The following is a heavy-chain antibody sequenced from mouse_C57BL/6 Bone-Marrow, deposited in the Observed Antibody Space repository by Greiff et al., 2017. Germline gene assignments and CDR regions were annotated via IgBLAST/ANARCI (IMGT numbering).Heavy chain of an antibody. CDR3: ARSYDYDDYTMDY. J-gene: IGHJ4*01. CDR1: GYTFTNYW. D-gene: IGHD2-4*01. CDR2: MHPNGGSP. V-gene: IGHV1-64*01. Sequence: QVQLQQPGAELVKPGASVKLSCKASGYTFTNYWMHLVKQRPGQGLEWIGLMHPNGGSPDYNEKFKSEATLSVDKSSRTAYMELSSLTSADAAVYYCARSYDYDDYTMDYWGQGTSVTVSS.